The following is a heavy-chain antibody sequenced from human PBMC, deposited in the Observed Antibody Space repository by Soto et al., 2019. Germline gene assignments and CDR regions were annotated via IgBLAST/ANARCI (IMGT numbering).Heavy chain of an antibody. Sequence: GGSLRLSCAASGFTFSSYGMHWVRQAPGKGLEWVAVISYDGSNKYYADSVKGRFTISRDNSKNTLYLQMNSLRAEDTAVYYCAKDLRGYSFNFDYWGQGTLVTVSS. D-gene: IGHD5-18*01. CDR3: AKDLRGYSFNFDY. CDR1: GFTFSSYG. CDR2: ISYDGSNK. V-gene: IGHV3-30*18. J-gene: IGHJ4*02.